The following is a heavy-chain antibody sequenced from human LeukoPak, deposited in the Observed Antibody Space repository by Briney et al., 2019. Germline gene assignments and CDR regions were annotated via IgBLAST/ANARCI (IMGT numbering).Heavy chain of an antibody. V-gene: IGHV3-64*02. CDR2: IGGDGLTT. CDR3: AREGGGSGLWYYDL. J-gene: IGHJ2*01. Sequence: QPGGSLRLSCAASGFTFGSYSMHWVRQAPGKGPEFVSVIGGDGLTTFYADSVKDRFTISRDNSKSTLYLEMDSLRAEDMAVYYCAREGGGSGLWYYDLWGRGTLVTVSS. D-gene: IGHD1-26*01. CDR1: GFTFGSYS.